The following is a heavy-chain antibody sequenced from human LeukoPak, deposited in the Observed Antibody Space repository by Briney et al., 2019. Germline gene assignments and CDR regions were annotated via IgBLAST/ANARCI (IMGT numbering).Heavy chain of an antibody. CDR2: IWYDGSNK. D-gene: IGHD4-17*01. CDR3: AKDHYGDYGYFDL. Sequence: PGRSLRLSCAASGFTSSSYGMHWVRQAPGKGLEWVAVIWYDGSNKYYADSVKGRFTISRDNSKNTLYLQMNSLRAEDTAVYYCAKDHYGDYGYFDLWGRGTLVTVSS. V-gene: IGHV3-33*03. CDR1: GFTSSSYG. J-gene: IGHJ2*01.